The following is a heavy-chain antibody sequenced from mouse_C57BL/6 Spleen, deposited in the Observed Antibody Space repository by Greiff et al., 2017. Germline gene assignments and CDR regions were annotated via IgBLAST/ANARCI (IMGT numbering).Heavy chain of an antibody. CDR1: GYSITSGYY. J-gene: IGHJ2*01. CDR2: ISYDGSN. V-gene: IGHV3-6*01. CDR3: AREGLYYYGSSYVN. Sequence: EVHLVESGPGLVKPSPSLSLTCSVTGYSITSGYYWNWIRQLPGNKLEWMGYISYDGSNNYNPSLKNRISITRDTSKNQCFLKLNSVTTEDTATYCCAREGLYYYGSSYVNWGQGTTLTVSS. D-gene: IGHD1-1*01.